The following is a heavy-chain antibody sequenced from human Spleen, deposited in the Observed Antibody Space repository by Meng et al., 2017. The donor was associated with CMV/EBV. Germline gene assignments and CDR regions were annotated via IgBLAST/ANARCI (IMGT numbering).Heavy chain of an antibody. Sequence: GESLKISCAASGFTFSRYKMNWVRQAPGKGLEWVSSITTSGHYIYYADSVKGRFTISRDDAKNSLYLQMNGLTAEDTAVYYCAGPIVTGYYYGMDVWGQGTTVTVSS. CDR3: AGPIVTGYYYGMDV. J-gene: IGHJ6*02. V-gene: IGHV3-21*01. D-gene: IGHD2-15*01. CDR1: GFTFSRYK. CDR2: ITTSGHYI.